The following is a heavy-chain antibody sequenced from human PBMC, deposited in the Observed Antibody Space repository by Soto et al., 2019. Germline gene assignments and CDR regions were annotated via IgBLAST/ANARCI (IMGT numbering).Heavy chain of an antibody. CDR3: ARGDYYYYYMDV. CDR1: GYTFTSYD. V-gene: IGHV1-8*01. Sequence: QVQLVQSGAEVKKPGASVKVSCKASGYTFTSYDINWVRQATGQGLEWMGWMNPNSGNTGYAQKFQGRVTMTRNTSISTAYMELSRLRSEDTTVYYCARGDYYYYYMDVWGKGTTVTVSS. J-gene: IGHJ6*03. CDR2: MNPNSGNT.